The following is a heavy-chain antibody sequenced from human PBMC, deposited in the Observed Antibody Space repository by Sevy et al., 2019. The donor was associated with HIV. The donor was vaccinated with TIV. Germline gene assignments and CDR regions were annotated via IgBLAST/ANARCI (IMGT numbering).Heavy chain of an antibody. CDR2: IYYSGST. J-gene: IGHJ4*02. Sequence: SETLSLTCTVSGGSISSSSYYWGWIRQPPGKGLEGIGSIYYSGSTYYNPSLKSRVTISVDTSKNQFSLKLSSVTAADTAVYYCARHEATVTRFDYWGQGTLVTVSS. D-gene: IGHD4-17*01. CDR1: GGSISSSSYY. V-gene: IGHV4-39*01. CDR3: ARHEATVTRFDY.